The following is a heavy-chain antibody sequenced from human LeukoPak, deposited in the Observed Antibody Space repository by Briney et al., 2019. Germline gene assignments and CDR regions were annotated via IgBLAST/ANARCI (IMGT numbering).Heavy chain of an antibody. CDR2: ISGSGGST. V-gene: IGHV3-23*01. CDR3: AKRPSMMYYDFWSGYDY. D-gene: IGHD3-3*01. J-gene: IGHJ4*02. Sequence: GGSLRLSCVASGFTFSRYAMSWVRQAPGKGLEWVSAISGSGGSTYYADSVKGRFTISRDNSKNTLYLQMNSLRAEDTAVYYCAKRPSMMYYDFWSGYDYWGQGTLVTVSS. CDR1: GFTFSRYA.